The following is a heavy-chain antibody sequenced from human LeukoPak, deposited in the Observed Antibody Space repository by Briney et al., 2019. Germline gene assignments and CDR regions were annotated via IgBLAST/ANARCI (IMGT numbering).Heavy chain of an antibody. J-gene: IGHJ4*02. V-gene: IGHV3-7*03. D-gene: IGHD3-16*01. Sequence: GGSLRLSCEASGITFSRFWMSWVRQAPGKGLQWVANINQDGSEKHYVDSVKGRFTISRDNAENSLYLRMNSLGAEDTAVYYCASGGHLDCWGQGALVTVAS. CDR2: INQDGSEK. CDR1: GITFSRFW. CDR3: ASGGHLDC.